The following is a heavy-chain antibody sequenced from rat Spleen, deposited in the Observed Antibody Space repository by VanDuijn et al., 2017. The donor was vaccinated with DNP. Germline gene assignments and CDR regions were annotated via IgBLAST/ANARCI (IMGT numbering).Heavy chain of an antibody. CDR1: DYSITSVYR. Sequence: EVQLQESGPGLVKPSQSLSLTCSVTDYSITSVYRWNWIRKFPGNKLEWMAYIDSAGSTNYNPSLRSRISITRDTSKNQFFLQVNSVTTEDTATYYCARGATGDYWGQGVMVTVSS. CDR3: ARGATGDY. CDR2: IDSAGST. D-gene: IGHD1-11*01. J-gene: IGHJ2*01. V-gene: IGHV3-3*01.